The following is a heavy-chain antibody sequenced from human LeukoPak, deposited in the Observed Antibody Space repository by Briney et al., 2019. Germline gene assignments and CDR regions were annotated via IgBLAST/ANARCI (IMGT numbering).Heavy chain of an antibody. CDR1: GFTFSSYG. D-gene: IGHD3-3*01. CDR2: ISGSGGST. V-gene: IGHV3-23*01. J-gene: IGHJ3*02. CDR3: AKGSGFWSGYDAFDI. Sequence: QPGGTLRLSCAASGFTFSSYGMSWVRQAPGKGLEWVSGISGSGGSTYYADSVKGRFTIFRDNSKNMLYLQMNTLRAEDTAVYYCAKGSGFWSGYDAFDIWGQGTMVTVSS.